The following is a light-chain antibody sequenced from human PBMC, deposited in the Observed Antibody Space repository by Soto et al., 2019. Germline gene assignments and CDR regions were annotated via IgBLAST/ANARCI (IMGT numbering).Light chain of an antibody. V-gene: IGLV4-69*01. J-gene: IGLJ2*01. CDR3: QTWGTGIVL. Sequence: QSVLTQSPSASASLGASVKLTCTLSSGHTTFAIAWHQQQPEKGPRYLMKLKSDGSHIRGDGIPDRFSGSSTGTERYLTISSLQSEDEADYYCQTWGTGIVLFGGGTKLTVL. CDR1: SGHTTFA. CDR2: LKSDGSH.